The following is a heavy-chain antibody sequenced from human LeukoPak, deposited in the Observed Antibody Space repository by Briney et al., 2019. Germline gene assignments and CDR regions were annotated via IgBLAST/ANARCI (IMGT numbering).Heavy chain of an antibody. Sequence: ESLKISCKGSGYIFTNYWIGWVRHMPGKGLEWMGISYAGYSDTRYRPSFQGQVTISADKSISTAYLQWSSLKASHTAIYYCARQGRQWLLRGAFDIWGQGTMVTVPS. CDR2: SYAGYSDT. J-gene: IGHJ3*02. D-gene: IGHD6-19*01. CDR3: ARQGRQWLLRGAFDI. V-gene: IGHV5-51*01. CDR1: GYIFTNYW.